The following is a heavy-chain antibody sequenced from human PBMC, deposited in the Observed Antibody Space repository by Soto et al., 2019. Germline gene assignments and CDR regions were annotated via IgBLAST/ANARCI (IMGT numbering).Heavy chain of an antibody. CDR2: IYYSGNT. J-gene: IGHJ4*02. Sequence: ASETLSLTCTVSGGSTSSDNYWSWIRQPPGKGLEWIGHIYYSGNTNYNPSLKSRLAISIDTSKNQFSLKLSSVTAADTAVYFCAREGGESSDGLYYFDSWGQGSLVTVSS. D-gene: IGHD3-16*01. V-gene: IGHV4-30-4*01. CDR3: AREGGESSDGLYYFDS. CDR1: GGSTSSDNY.